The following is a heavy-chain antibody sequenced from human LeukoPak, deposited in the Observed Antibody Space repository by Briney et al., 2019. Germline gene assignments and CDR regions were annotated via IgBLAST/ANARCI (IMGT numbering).Heavy chain of an antibody. CDR3: AKESGKFDY. CDR2: ISGDGVST. Sequence: GGSLRLSCVASGLPIADFAMHWVRQAPGKGLEWVSLISGDGVSTFYADSVKGRFSISRDNSKNSLYLEMNSLRTEDAAVYYCAKESGKFDYWGQGTLVAVSS. J-gene: IGHJ4*02. V-gene: IGHV3-43*02. CDR1: GLPIADFA.